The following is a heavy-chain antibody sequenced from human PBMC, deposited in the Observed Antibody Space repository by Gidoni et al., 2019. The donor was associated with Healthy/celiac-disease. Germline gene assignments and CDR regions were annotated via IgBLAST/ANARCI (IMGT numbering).Heavy chain of an antibody. CDR1: GGSISSSNW. J-gene: IGHJ4*02. V-gene: IGHV4-4*02. D-gene: IGHD3-22*01. CDR3: ARVGGKYYYDSSGYRKPFDY. CDR2: IYHSGST. Sequence: QVQLQESGPGLVKPSGTLSLTCAVSGGSISSSNWWNWVRQPPGKGLEWIGEIYHSGSTNYKSSLKSRVTISVDKSKNQFSLKLSSVTAADTAVYYCARVGGKYYYDSSGYRKPFDYWGQGTLVTVSS.